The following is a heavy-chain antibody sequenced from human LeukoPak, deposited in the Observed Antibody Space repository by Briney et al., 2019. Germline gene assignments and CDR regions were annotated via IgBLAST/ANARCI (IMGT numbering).Heavy chain of an antibody. J-gene: IGHJ3*02. Sequence: ASVKVSCKASGYTFTGYYMHWVRQAPGQGLEWMGWSNPNSGGTNYAQKFQGRVTMTRDTSISTAYMELSRLRSDDTAVYYCARDGSSGYQVAFDIWGQGTMVTVSS. V-gene: IGHV1-2*02. D-gene: IGHD3-22*01. CDR2: SNPNSGGT. CDR3: ARDGSSGYQVAFDI. CDR1: GYTFTGYY.